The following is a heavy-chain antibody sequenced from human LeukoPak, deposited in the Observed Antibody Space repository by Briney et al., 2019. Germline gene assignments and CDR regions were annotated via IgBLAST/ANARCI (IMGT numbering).Heavy chain of an antibody. J-gene: IGHJ4*02. D-gene: IGHD3-3*01. V-gene: IGHV4-59*08. CDR2: IYYSGTT. CDR3: ARHGPLYDIWSAQFYFDY. Sequence: PSETLSLTCTVSGRPISTFYWSWIRQRPGKGLEWIGYIYYSGTTNYNPSLKSRVTISVDMSKSQFSLNLSSVTAADTALYYCARHGPLYDIWSAQFYFDYWGQGTLVAVSS. CDR1: GRPISTFY.